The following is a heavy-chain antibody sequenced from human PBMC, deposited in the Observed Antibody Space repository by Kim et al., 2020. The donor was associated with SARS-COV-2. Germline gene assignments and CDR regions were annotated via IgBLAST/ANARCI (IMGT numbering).Heavy chain of an antibody. CDR3: ARDFRYCSGGSCYDTDV. CDR1: GFTFSSYS. CDR2: ISSSSSTI. D-gene: IGHD2-15*01. Sequence: GGSLRLSCVASGFTFSSYSMNWVRQAPGKGLEWVSYISSSSSTIYYADSVKGRFTISRDNAKNSLYLQMNSLRDEDTAVYYCARDFRYCSGGSCYDTDVWGQGTTVTVSS. J-gene: IGHJ6*02. V-gene: IGHV3-48*02.